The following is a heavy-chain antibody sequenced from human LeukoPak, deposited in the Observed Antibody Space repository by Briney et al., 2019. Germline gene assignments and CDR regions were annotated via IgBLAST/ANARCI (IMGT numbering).Heavy chain of an antibody. CDR1: GGSISRGGHY. D-gene: IGHD2-2*01. CDR2: IYYSGST. CDR3: AGGSGYQGFYGMDV. Sequence: PSETLSLTCTVSGGSISRGGHYWSWIRQHPGKGLEWIGYIYYSGSTYYNPSLKSRVTISVDTSENQFSLKLTSVTAADTAVYYCAGGSGYQGFYGMDVWGRGTTVTVPS. V-gene: IGHV4-31*03. J-gene: IGHJ6*02.